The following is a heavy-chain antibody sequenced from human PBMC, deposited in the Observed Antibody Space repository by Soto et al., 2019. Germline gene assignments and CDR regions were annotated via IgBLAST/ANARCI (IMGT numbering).Heavy chain of an antibody. CDR1: GYTFTSYY. CDR2: INPSGGST. D-gene: IGHD3-22*01. V-gene: IGHV1-46*01. Sequence: ASVKVSFKASGYTFTSYYMHWVRQAPGQGLEWMGIINPSGGSTSYAQKFQGRVTMTRDTSTSTVYMELSSLRSEDTAVYYCARDVAVMIVVIPPYCYYGMDVWGQGTRDTVSS. CDR3: ARDVAVMIVVIPPYCYYGMDV. J-gene: IGHJ6*02.